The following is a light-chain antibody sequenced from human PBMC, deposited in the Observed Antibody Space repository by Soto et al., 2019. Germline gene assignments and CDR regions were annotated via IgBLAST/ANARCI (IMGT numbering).Light chain of an antibody. CDR2: AAS. J-gene: IGKJ1*01. Sequence: EIVMTQSPATLSVSPGERATLSCRASQSVSNKLVWYQQKLGQAPRLLIYAASTRATGIPARFSGSGSGTEFTLTITSLQSEDAAVYYCQQSSKWPRTFGQGTKVEIK. CDR3: QQSSKWPRT. V-gene: IGKV3-15*01. CDR1: QSVSNK.